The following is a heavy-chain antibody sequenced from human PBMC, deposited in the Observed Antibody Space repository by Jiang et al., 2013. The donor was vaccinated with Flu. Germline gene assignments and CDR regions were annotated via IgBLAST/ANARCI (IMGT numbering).Heavy chain of an antibody. CDR2: INHSGST. V-gene: IGHV4-34*01. CDR1: GGSFSGYY. Sequence: VLLKPSETLSLTCAVYGGSFSGYYWSWIRQPPGKGLEWIGEINHSGSTNYNPSLKSRVTISVDTSKNQFSLKLSSVTAADTAVYYCASKEAWFDPWGQGTLVTVSS. J-gene: IGHJ5*02. CDR3: ASKEAWFDP.